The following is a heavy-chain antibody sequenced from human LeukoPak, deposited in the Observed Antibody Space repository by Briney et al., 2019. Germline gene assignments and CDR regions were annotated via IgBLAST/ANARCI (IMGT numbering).Heavy chain of an antibody. CDR1: GFTFSDYY. CDR3: TIDISYNDFVYYYYYIDV. J-gene: IGHJ6*03. V-gene: IGHV3-11*04. Sequence: GGSLRLSCAASGFTFSDYYMSWIRQAPGKGLEWVSYISSSGSTIYYADSVKGRFTISKDNAKNSLYLQMNSLRAEDTAVYYCTIDISYNDFVYYYYYIDVWGKRTTATVSS. D-gene: IGHD3-3*01. CDR2: ISSSGSTI.